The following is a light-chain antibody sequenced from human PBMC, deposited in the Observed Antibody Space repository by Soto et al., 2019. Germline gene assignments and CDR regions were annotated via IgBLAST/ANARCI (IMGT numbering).Light chain of an antibody. CDR3: QQYNNWPPTRT. V-gene: IGKV3-15*01. Sequence: EMVLTQSPATLSVSPGERATLSCRASQGVSSNLAWYQQKPGQAPRLLIYAASTRAAGIPARFSGSVSGTEFTLTISSLXXXXFAVYCCQQYNNWPPTRTFGQGTXV. J-gene: IGKJ1*01. CDR1: QGVSSN. CDR2: AAS.